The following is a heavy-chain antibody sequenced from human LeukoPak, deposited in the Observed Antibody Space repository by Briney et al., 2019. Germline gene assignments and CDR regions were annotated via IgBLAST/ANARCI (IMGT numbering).Heavy chain of an antibody. CDR3: AKELDYGCNSPFHY. D-gene: IGHD4-23*01. Sequence: PGGSLRLSCTASRFTFSDYGMHWVRQAPGKGLEWVAFISFDGSNKYYADSVKGRFTISRDNSKNTLYLQMNSLRTEDTAVYYCAKELDYGCNSPFHYWGQGTLVTVSS. V-gene: IGHV3-30*18. CDR1: RFTFSDYG. CDR2: ISFDGSNK. J-gene: IGHJ4*02.